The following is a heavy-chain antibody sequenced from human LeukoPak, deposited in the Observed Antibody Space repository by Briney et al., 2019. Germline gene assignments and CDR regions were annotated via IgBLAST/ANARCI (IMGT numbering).Heavy chain of an antibody. Sequence: GGSLRLSCAVSGFTFSNNWMTWVRQAPGKGLEWVANINQDGGEKYYVDSVKGRLTISRDNAKNSLYLQMNSLRAEDTAVYYCARERWDYSIDYWGQGTLVTVSS. CDR2: INQDGGEK. CDR3: ARERWDYSIDY. J-gene: IGHJ4*02. CDR1: GFTFSNNW. V-gene: IGHV3-7*01. D-gene: IGHD4-11*01.